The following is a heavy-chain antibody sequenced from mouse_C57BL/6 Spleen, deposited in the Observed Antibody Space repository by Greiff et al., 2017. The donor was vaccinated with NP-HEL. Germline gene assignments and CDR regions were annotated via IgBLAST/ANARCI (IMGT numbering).Heavy chain of an antibody. CDR2: IYPRDGST. CDR1: GYTFTSYD. D-gene: IGHD1-1*01. CDR3: SRRYYCSSAQFDY. V-gene: IGHV1-85*01. J-gene: IGHJ2*01. Sequence: VQLQQSGPELVKPGASVKLSCKASGYTFTSYDINWVKQRPGQGLEWIGWIYPRDGSTKYNEKFKGKATLTVDTSSNTAYMELLSLTSEDSAVYFCSRRYYCSSAQFDYWGQGTTLTVSS.